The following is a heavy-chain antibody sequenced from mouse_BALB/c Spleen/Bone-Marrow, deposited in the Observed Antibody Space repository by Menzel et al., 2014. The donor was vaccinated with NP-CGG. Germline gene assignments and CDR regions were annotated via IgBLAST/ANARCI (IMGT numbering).Heavy chain of an antibody. CDR3: AGTWYFDV. D-gene: IGHD4-1*01. V-gene: IGHV3-2*02. J-gene: IGHJ1*01. Sequence: EVKLMESGPGLVKLSQSLSLTCTVTGYSITSDYAWDWIRQFPGNKLEWMGYISYSGSTSYNTSLKSRISITRDTSKNQFFLQLNSVTTEDTATYYCAGTWYFDVWGAGTTVTVSS. CDR2: ISYSGST. CDR1: GYSITSDYA.